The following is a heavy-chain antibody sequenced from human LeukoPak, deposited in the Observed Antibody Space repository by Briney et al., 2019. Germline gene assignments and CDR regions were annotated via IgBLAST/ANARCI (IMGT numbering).Heavy chain of an antibody. J-gene: IGHJ4*02. Sequence: GGSLRLSCAASGFTFSSYWMSWVRQAPGKGLEWVANIKQDGSEKYYVDSVRGRFTISRDNAKNSLYLQMNSLRAEDTAVYYCAKDLTFTMIVVAPDYWGQGTLVTVSS. CDR3: AKDLTFTMIVVAPDY. D-gene: IGHD3-22*01. V-gene: IGHV3-7*01. CDR1: GFTFSSYW. CDR2: IKQDGSEK.